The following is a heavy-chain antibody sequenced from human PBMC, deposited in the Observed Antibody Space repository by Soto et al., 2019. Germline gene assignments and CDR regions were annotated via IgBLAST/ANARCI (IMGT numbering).Heavy chain of an antibody. Sequence: EASVKVSCKASGGTFSSYAISWVRQAPGQGLEWMGGIIPIFGTANYAQKFQGRVTITADKSTSTAYMELSSLRSEDTAVYYCARDPPPYDAFDIWGQGTMVTVSS. V-gene: IGHV1-69*06. CDR2: IIPIFGTA. CDR1: GGTFSSYA. J-gene: IGHJ3*02. CDR3: ARDPPPYDAFDI.